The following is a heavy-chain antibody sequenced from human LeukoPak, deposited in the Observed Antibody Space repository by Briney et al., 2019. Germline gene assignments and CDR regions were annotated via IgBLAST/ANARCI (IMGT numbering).Heavy chain of an antibody. CDR1: GFTFDDYA. CDR2: IKQDGSEK. J-gene: IGHJ4*02. V-gene: IGHV3-7*01. Sequence: GRSLRLSCAASGFTFDDYAMHWVRQAPGKGLEWVANIKQDGSEKYYVDSVKGRFTISRDNAKNSLYLQMNSLRAEDTAVYSCVRDGDTSGYTNWGQGTLVTVSS. CDR3: VRDGDTSGYTN. D-gene: IGHD3-22*01.